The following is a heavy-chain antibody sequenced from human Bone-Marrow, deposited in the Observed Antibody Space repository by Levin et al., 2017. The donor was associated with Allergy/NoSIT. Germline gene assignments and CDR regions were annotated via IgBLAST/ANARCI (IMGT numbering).Heavy chain of an antibody. D-gene: IGHD5-24*01. V-gene: IGHV3-33*08. J-gene: IGHJ4*02. CDR1: GFTFSNYG. CDR2: IWYDGSRK. Sequence: LGESLKISCVASGFTFSNYGMHWVRQAPGKGLEWVAVIWYDGSRKYYPDSVKGRFTVSRDNSQNTLYLQMNSLRVEDAAVYYCARDLRRDGYRNFDSWGQGTLVTVSS. CDR3: ARDLRRDGYRNFDS.